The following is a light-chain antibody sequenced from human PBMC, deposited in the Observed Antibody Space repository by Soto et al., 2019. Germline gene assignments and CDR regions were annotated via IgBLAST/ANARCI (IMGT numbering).Light chain of an antibody. V-gene: IGKV3-20*01. CDR1: QSVNSNY. CDR2: GAS. J-gene: IGKJ5*01. Sequence: EIVLTQSPDTLSLSPGETATLSCRASQSVNSNYLAWYQQKPGQAPRLLIYGASSRATGIPDRFSGSGSGTNFRLTISRLEPEDFADFYCQQYDNSITFGQGTRLEIE. CDR3: QQYDNSIT.